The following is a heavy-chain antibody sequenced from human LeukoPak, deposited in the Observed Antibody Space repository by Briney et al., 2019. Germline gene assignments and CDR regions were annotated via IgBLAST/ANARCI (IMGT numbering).Heavy chain of an antibody. D-gene: IGHD5-18*01. CDR1: GFTFSGSA. CDR2: IRSKANSYAT. CDR3: TPTSTAMVTNFYY. V-gene: IGHV3-73*01. J-gene: IGHJ4*02. Sequence: PGGSLRLSCAASGFTFSGSAMHWGRQASGKGLEWVGRIRSKANSYATAYAASVKGRFTISRDDSKNTAYLQMNSLKTEDTAVCYCTPTSTAMVTNFYYWGQGTRVTVSS.